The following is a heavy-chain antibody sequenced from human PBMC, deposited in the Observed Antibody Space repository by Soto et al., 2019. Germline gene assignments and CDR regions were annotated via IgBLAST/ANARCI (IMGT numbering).Heavy chain of an antibody. D-gene: IGHD3-10*01. CDR2: IYYSGST. V-gene: IGHV4-59*01. CDR1: GGSISSYY. J-gene: IGHJ4*02. Sequence: QVQLQESGPGLVKPSETLSLTCTVSGGSISSYYWSWIRQPPGKGLEWIGYIYYSGSTNYNPSLKSRVTLSVDTSKNQFSLKLSSVTAADTAVYYCARGRGQQSGYWGQGTLVTVSS. CDR3: ARGRGQQSGY.